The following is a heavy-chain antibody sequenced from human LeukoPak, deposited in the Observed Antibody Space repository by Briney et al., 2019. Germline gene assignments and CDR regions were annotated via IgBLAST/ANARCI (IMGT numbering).Heavy chain of an antibody. Sequence: SETLSLTCAVFGGSFSGYYWSWIRQPPGKGLEWIGEINHSGSTNYNPSLKSRVTISVGTSKNQFSLKLSSVTAADTAVYYCARVRARDDYVWGSYRPRYYYYGMDVWGQGTTVTVSS. D-gene: IGHD3-16*02. J-gene: IGHJ6*02. CDR3: ARVRARDDYVWGSYRPRYYYYGMDV. CDR1: GGSFSGYY. V-gene: IGHV4-34*01. CDR2: INHSGST.